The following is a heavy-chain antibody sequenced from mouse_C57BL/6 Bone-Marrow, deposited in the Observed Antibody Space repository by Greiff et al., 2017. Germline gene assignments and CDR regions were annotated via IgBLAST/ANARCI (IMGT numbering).Heavy chain of an antibody. CDR1: GYTFTSYW. CDR2: IYPGSGST. CDR3: ARGVIYYYGSSYRGIYYAMDY. D-gene: IGHD1-1*01. Sequence: QVQLQQPGAELVKPGASVKMSCKASGYTFTSYWITWVKQRPGQGLEWIGDIYPGSGSTNYNEKFKSKATLTVDTSSSTAYMQLSSLTSEDSAVYYCARGVIYYYGSSYRGIYYAMDYWGQGTSVTVSS. J-gene: IGHJ4*01. V-gene: IGHV1-55*01.